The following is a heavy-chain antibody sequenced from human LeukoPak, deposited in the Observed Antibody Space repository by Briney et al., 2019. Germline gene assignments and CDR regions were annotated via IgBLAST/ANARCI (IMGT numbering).Heavy chain of an antibody. CDR3: ARNKTITSAGTFDH. Sequence: PSETLSLTCTVSGASISSYTYYWGWIRQSPGKGLEWIGSLYNSASTHYNPSLKSRVTMAADTSKNQFSLTLRSVTAADTAIYYCARNKTITSAGTFDHWGRGALVTVSS. CDR1: GASISSYTYY. V-gene: IGHV4-39*01. D-gene: IGHD6-13*01. J-gene: IGHJ4*02. CDR2: LYNSAST.